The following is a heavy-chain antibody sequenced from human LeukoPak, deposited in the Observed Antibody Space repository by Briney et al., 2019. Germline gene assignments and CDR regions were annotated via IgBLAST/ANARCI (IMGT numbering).Heavy chain of an antibody. V-gene: IGHV4-34*01. D-gene: IGHD2-15*01. Sequence: SETLSLTCAVYGGSFSGYYWSWIRQAPGKGLEWIGEINHRGNTNYNPSLKSRVTISVDTSKNQFSLKLSSVTAADTAVYYCVTEPGYCTGGRCYGGWFDPWGQGTLVTVSS. CDR3: VTEPGYCTGGRCYGGWFDP. CDR2: INHRGNT. CDR1: GGSFSGYY. J-gene: IGHJ5*02.